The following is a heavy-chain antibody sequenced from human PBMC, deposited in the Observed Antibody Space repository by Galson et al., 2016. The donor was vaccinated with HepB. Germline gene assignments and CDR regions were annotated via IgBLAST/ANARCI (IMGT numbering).Heavy chain of an antibody. V-gene: IGHV1-3*01. J-gene: IGHJ4*02. D-gene: IGHD6-19*01. CDR3: AGSLYSSGWYAN. Sequence: SVKVSCKASGYTFTRYAMHWVRQAHGQRLEWMGWINAGNGKTKYSQKFQGRVTMTRDTSARTAYMELSSLRSEDTAVYYCAGSLYSSGWYANWGQGTLVTVSS. CDR1: GYTFTRYA. CDR2: INAGNGKT.